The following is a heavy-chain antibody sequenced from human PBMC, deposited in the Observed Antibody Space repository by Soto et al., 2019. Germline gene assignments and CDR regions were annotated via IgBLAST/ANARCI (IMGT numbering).Heavy chain of an antibody. CDR1: GYTFATYN. Sequence: QVQLVQSGAEVKTPGASVKVSCKASGYTFATYNMNWVRQAPGQGLEWMGWMNPNSGNTGYAQKFQGRLTMTRDTALSVAHLELSSLRNEDTAVYYCARSDSYNFNWLDSWGQGTLVTVSA. J-gene: IGHJ5*01. V-gene: IGHV1-8*01. CDR3: ARSDSYNFNWLDS. D-gene: IGHD2-21*01. CDR2: MNPNSGNT.